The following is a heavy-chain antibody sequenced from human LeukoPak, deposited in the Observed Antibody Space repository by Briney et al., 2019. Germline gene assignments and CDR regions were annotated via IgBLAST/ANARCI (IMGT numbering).Heavy chain of an antibody. D-gene: IGHD4-23*01. V-gene: IGHV1-69*05. CDR2: IIPIFGTA. CDR1: GGTFSSYA. CDR3: AVPVPVVTPGFGVNN. Sequence: ASVKVSCKASGGTFSSYAISWVRQAPGQGLEWMGGIIPIFGTANYAQKFQGRVTITTDESTSTAYMELSSLRSEDTAVYYCAVPVPVVTPGFGVNNGGQGPLVPVS. J-gene: IGHJ4*02.